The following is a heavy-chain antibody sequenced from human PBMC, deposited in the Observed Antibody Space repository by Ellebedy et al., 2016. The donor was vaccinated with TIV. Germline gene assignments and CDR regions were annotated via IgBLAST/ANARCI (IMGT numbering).Heavy chain of an antibody. V-gene: IGHV4-4*02. Sequence: SETLSLTXAVSGGSISSSNWWSWVRQPPGKGLEWIGEIYHSGSTRYNPSLKSRVTISVDKSKNQFSLKLSSVTAADTAVYYCARDDVVVVTAIRDYYYYYGMDVWGQGTTVTVSS. CDR1: GGSISSSNW. D-gene: IGHD2-21*02. CDR2: IYHSGST. J-gene: IGHJ6*02. CDR3: ARDDVVVVTAIRDYYYYYGMDV.